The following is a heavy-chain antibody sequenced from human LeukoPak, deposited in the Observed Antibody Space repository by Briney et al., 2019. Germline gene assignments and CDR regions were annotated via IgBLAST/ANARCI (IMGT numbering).Heavy chain of an antibody. CDR3: TTDYYDYVWGSYRPDY. Sequence: GGSLRLSCAASGFTFNNAWMNWVRQAPGKGLEWVGRIKSKTDGETTDYAAPVKGRFTISRDDSKNTLYLQMNGLKTEDTAVYYCTTDYYDYVWGSYRPDYWGQGTLVTVSS. CDR2: IKSKTDGETT. D-gene: IGHD3-16*02. CDR1: GFTFNNAW. V-gene: IGHV3-15*01. J-gene: IGHJ4*02.